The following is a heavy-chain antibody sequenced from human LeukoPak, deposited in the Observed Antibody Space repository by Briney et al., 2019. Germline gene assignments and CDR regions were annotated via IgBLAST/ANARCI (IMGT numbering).Heavy chain of an antibody. Sequence: SVKVSCKSTGATVTSSAFNWVRQSPGQGLGWRGVRIPSYRPADYAKNFPARLTITTDAATSTVYMELNSLRSEDTAVYCCAGSSGAHDRKSYRFSYRWFDTWGQGTLVTVSS. D-gene: IGHD2-8*02. CDR3: AGSSGAHDRKSYRFSYRWFDT. CDR1: GATVTSSA. V-gene: IGHV1-69*05. J-gene: IGHJ5*02. CDR2: RIPSYRPA.